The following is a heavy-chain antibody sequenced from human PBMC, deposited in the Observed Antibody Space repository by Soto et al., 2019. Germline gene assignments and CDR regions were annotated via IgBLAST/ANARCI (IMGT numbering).Heavy chain of an antibody. CDR3: ATRGDGSPRLDS. Sequence: QVLLQESGPGLVKPSGTLSLTCGVSGGSISTANWWHWVRQPPGEGLEWIGEIYHTGTTNYNPSLKSRVTISVDKSKNQFSLSLSSVTAADTAVYYCATRGDGSPRLDSCGHGKLVTVSS. CDR2: IYHTGTT. J-gene: IGHJ5*01. V-gene: IGHV4-4*02. D-gene: IGHD3-10*01. CDR1: GGSISTANW.